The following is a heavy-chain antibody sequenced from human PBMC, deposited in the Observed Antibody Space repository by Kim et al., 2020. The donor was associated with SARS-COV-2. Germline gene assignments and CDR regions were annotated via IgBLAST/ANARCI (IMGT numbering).Heavy chain of an antibody. Sequence: GVSLRLSCAVSGFTFTSYAMTWVRQAPGRGLEWVSSISASGGDTYYADSVQGRFTISRDISKNTVYLQMNDLRAEDTAVYYCAKDLLSHHFDSSGYYVFESWGQGTLVTVSS. J-gene: IGHJ4*02. CDR1: GFTFTSYA. CDR2: ISASGGDT. D-gene: IGHD3-22*01. CDR3: AKDLLSHHFDSSGYYVFES. V-gene: IGHV3-23*01.